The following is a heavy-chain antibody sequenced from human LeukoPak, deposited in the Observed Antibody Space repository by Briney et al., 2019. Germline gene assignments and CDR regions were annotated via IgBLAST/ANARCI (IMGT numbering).Heavy chain of an antibody. Sequence: GASVTVSCKASGYTFTSNYMHWVRQAPGQGLEWMGVIAPSSGTTSYAQKFQGRVTMTRDTSTSTLYMELSSLTSEDTAVYYCARASGSSAVPFDYWGQGTLVTVSS. CDR1: GYTFTSNY. V-gene: IGHV1-46*01. J-gene: IGHJ4*02. D-gene: IGHD3-10*01. CDR2: IAPSSGTT. CDR3: ARASGSSAVPFDY.